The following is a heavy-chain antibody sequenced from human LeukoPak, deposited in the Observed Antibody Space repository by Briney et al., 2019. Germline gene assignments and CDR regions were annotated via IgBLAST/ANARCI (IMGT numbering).Heavy chain of an antibody. CDR1: GYTFSGFY. Sequence: SVKVSCKPSGYTFSGFYIHWVRQAPGQRLEWMGWSNPNSGVTNYAQKLQGRVTITRDTSIDTAYMQLSRLRSDDTAVYYCAKDRYGDYEAPFHYYMDAWGRGTTVTVSS. CDR2: SNPNSGVT. J-gene: IGHJ6*03. D-gene: IGHD5-12*01. V-gene: IGHV1-2*02. CDR3: AKDRYGDYEAPFHYYMDA.